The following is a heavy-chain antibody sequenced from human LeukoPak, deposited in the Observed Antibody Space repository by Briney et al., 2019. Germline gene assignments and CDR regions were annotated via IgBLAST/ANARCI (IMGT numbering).Heavy chain of an antibody. CDR2: IYHSGST. J-gene: IGHJ3*02. CDR1: GYSISSGYY. V-gene: IGHV4-38-2*02. D-gene: IGHD6-19*01. Sequence: SETLSLTCTVSGYSISSGYYWGWIRQPPGKGLEWIGSIYHSGSTYYNPSLKSRVTISVDTSKNQFSLKLSSVTAADTAVYYCARRGKQWLVPWVSALYAFDIWGQGTMVTVSS. CDR3: ARRGKQWLVPWVSALYAFDI.